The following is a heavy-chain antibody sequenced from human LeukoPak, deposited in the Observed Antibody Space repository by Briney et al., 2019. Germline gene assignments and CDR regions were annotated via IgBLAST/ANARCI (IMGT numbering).Heavy chain of an antibody. CDR2: ISGSGDST. V-gene: IGHV3-23*01. Sequence: GGSLRLSCAASGFTFSSYPMSWVRQAPGKGLEGVSTISGSGDSTYYADSVKGRFTISRDNSKNTLYLQMNSLRAEDTAVYNCAKKLRGTYSFDCWGQGTLVTVSS. CDR1: GFTFSSYP. CDR3: AKKLRGTYSFDC. J-gene: IGHJ4*02. D-gene: IGHD3-16*01.